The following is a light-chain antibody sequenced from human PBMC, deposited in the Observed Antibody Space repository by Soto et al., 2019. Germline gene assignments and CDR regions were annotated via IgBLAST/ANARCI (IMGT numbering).Light chain of an antibody. J-gene: IGLJ3*02. CDR3: QTWGTGIRV. CDR2: LNSDGSH. V-gene: IGLV4-69*01. Sequence: QLVLTQPPSASASLGASVKLTCTLSSGHSSYAIAWHQQQPEKGPRYLMKLNSDGSHSKGDGIPDRFSGSSSGAERYLTISRLQSEDEADYYCQTWGTGIRVFGGGTQLTVL. CDR1: SGHSSYA.